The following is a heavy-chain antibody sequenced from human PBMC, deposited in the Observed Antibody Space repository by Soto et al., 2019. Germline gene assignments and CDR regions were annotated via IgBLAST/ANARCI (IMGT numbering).Heavy chain of an antibody. CDR2: INPSGGST. Sequence: EASVKVSCKASGYTFTSYYMHWVRQAPGQGLEWMGIINPSGGSTSYAQKFQGRVTMTRDTSTSTVYMELSSLRSEDTAVYYCTLGYCSGGSCYRKGYAFDIWGQGTMVTVSS. CDR1: GYTFTSYY. CDR3: TLGYCSGGSCYRKGYAFDI. D-gene: IGHD2-15*01. J-gene: IGHJ3*02. V-gene: IGHV1-46*01.